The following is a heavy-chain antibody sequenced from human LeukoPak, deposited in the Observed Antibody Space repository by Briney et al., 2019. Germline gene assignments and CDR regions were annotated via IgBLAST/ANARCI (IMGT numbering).Heavy chain of an antibody. Sequence: SETLSLTCTVSGGSISSYYWSWIRQPPGKGLEWTGYIYYSGSTKYNPSLKSRVTISVDTSKNQFSLKLSSVTAADTAVYYCARGYYYGSGAPPDAFDIWGQGTMVTVSS. V-gene: IGHV4-59*01. J-gene: IGHJ3*02. CDR3: ARGYYYGSGAPPDAFDI. CDR2: IYYSGST. D-gene: IGHD3-10*01. CDR1: GGSISSYY.